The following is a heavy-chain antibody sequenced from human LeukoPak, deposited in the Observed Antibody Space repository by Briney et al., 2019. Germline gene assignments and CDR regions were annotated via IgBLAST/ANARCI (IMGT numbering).Heavy chain of an antibody. CDR1: GYTFTNFD. Sequence: ASVKVSCKASGYTFTNFDIDWVRQAPGQGLEWMGIINPSGGSTSYAQKFQGRVTMTRDTSTSTVYMELSSLRAEDTAVYYCARVSGYDSSGYYPPQGEWFDPWGQGTLVTVSS. CDR3: ARVSGYDSSGYYPPQGEWFDP. V-gene: IGHV1-46*01. J-gene: IGHJ5*02. D-gene: IGHD3-22*01. CDR2: INPSGGST.